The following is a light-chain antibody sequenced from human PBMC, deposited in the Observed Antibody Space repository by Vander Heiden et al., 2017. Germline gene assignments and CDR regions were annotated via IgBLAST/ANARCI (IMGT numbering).Light chain of an antibody. CDR3: QQYYSTPFT. CDR2: WAS. J-gene: IGKJ3*01. CDR1: QSVLYSSNHKNY. Sequence: DIVMTQSPDSLAVSLGERATINSKSSQSVLYSSNHKNYLAWNQQKPGQPPKLLIYWASTRESGVPDRFSGSRSATHFTLTISSMQAEDVAVYYCQQYYSTPFTFGPGTKVGIK. V-gene: IGKV4-1*01.